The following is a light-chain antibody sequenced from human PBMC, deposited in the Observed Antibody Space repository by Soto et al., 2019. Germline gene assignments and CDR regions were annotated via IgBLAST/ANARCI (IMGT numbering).Light chain of an antibody. CDR3: QKYNNAAHT. CDR2: GAS. J-gene: IGKJ4*01. CDR1: QGIRNY. Sequence: DIQMTQSPSSLSASVGDRVTITCRASQGIRNYLAWYQQKPGKVPKLLIYGASTLQSGVPSRFSGSGSGTDFTLTISSLQPEDVATYYCQKYNNAAHTFGGGTKVEI. V-gene: IGKV1-27*01.